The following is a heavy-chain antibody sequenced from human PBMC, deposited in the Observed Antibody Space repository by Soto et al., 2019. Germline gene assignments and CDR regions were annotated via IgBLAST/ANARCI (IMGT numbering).Heavy chain of an antibody. Sequence: SETLSLTCSVSGDSISSSTYYWGWMRQPPGKGLEWIASFYYNGNTYYNPSLKSRVTIFVDTSKNQISLKLSSLTAADTAVYYCARXHGLDIDAYYXGPGTQVTVSS. CDR3: ARXHGLDIDAYY. V-gene: IGHV4-39*01. CDR1: GDSISSSTYY. J-gene: IGHJ4*02. D-gene: IGHD1-1*01. CDR2: FYYNGNT.